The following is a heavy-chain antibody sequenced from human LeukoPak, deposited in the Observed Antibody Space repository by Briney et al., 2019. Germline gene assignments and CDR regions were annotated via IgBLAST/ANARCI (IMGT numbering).Heavy chain of an antibody. CDR2: IDTDASST. V-gene: IGHV3-74*01. D-gene: IGHD4-23*01. CDR1: GFTFSNAW. CDR3: ARDKYGGNSNAFDI. Sequence: GGSLRLSCAASGFTFSNAWMSWVRQVPGKGPVWVSRIDTDASSTTYADYVKGRFTISRDNAKNTLFLQMNSLRAEDTAVYYCARDKYGGNSNAFDIWGQGTLVTVSS. J-gene: IGHJ3*02.